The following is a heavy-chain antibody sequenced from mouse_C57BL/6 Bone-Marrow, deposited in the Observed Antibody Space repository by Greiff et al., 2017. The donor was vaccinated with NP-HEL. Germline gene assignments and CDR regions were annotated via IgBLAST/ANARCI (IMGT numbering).Heavy chain of an antibody. V-gene: IGHV2-4*01. J-gene: IGHJ4*01. D-gene: IGHD1-1*01. CDR3: AKKTYYYGSSSYAMDY. Sequence: VKLQQSGPGLVQPSQSLSITCTVSGFSLTSYGVHWVRQPPGKGLEWLGVIWSGGSTDYNAAFISRLSISKDNSKSQVFFKMNSLQADDTAIYYCAKKTYYYGSSSYAMDYWGQGTSVTVSS. CDR2: IWSGGST. CDR1: GFSLTSYG.